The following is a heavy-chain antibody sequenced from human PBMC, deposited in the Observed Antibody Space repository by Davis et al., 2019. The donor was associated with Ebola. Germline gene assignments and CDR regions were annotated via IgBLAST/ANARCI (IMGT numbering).Heavy chain of an antibody. CDR1: GFTFSSYW. D-gene: IGHD3-3*01. J-gene: IGHJ5*02. CDR3: ARVQSPYYDFWSGYPIAWFDP. CDR2: IKQDGSEK. Sequence: GGSLRLSCAASGFTFSSYWMSCVRQAPGKGLEWVANIKQDGSEKYYVDSVKGRFTISRDNAKNSLYLQMNSLRAEDTAVYYCARVQSPYYDFWSGYPIAWFDPWGQGTLVTVSS. V-gene: IGHV3-7*03.